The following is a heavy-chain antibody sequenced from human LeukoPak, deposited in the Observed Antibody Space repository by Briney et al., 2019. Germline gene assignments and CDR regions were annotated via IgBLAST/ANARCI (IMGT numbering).Heavy chain of an antibody. CDR2: IYYSGST. J-gene: IGHJ4*02. CDR1: GGSISSYY. V-gene: IGHV4-59*08. CDR3: ARLYGDYLPFDY. Sequence: PSETLSLTCTVSGGSISSYYWSWIRQPPGKGLEWIGYIYYSGSTNYNPSLKSRATISVDTSKNQFSLKLSSVTAADTAVYYCARLYGDYLPFDYWGQGTLVTVSS. D-gene: IGHD4-17*01.